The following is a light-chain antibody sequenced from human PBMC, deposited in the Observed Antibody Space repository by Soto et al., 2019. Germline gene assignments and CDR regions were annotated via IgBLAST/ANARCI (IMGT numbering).Light chain of an antibody. V-gene: IGLV1-40*01. CDR2: GNS. CDR1: SSNIGAGYD. CDR3: QSYDSSLSGSV. Sequence: QSVLTQSPSVSGAPGQRVTISCTGSSSNIGAGYDVHWYQQLPGTAPKLLIYGNSNRPSGVPDRFSGSKSGTSASLAITGLQAEDEADHYCQSYDSSLSGSVFGGGTKLTVL. J-gene: IGLJ2*01.